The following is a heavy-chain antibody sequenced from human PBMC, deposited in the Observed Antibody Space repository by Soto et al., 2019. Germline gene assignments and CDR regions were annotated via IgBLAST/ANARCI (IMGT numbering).Heavy chain of an antibody. CDR3: ARGPGGYFAWLVDP. D-gene: IGHD3-9*01. J-gene: IGHJ5*02. V-gene: IGHV4-34*01. CDR1: GGSFSGYY. Sequence: QVQLQQWGAGLLKPSETLSLTCAVYGGSFSGYYWSWIRQPPGKGLEWIGEINHSGSTNYNPSLKRRATISVDPSKNQCSLKLSSATAADTAVYYCARGPGGYFAWLVDPWGQGTLVTVSS. CDR2: INHSGST.